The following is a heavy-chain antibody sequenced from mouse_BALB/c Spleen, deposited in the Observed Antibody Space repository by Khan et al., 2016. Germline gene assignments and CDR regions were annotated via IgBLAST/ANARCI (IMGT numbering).Heavy chain of an antibody. V-gene: IGHV2-9*02. D-gene: IGHD1-3*01. J-gene: IGHJ2*01. Sequence: VQLKQSGPGLVAPSQSLSITCTVSGFSLTSYGVHWVRPPPGKGLEWLGVIWAGGSTNYNSALMSRLSISKDNSKSHVVLKMNSPQTDDTARCYCARLEDIWGQGTTLTVSS. CDR3: ARLEDI. CDR1: GFSLTSYG. CDR2: IWAGGST.